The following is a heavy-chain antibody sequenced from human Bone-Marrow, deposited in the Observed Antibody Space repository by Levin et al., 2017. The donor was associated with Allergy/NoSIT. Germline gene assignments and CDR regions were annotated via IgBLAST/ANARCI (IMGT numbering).Heavy chain of an antibody. J-gene: IGHJ6*03. CDR2: VYRVGAT. D-gene: IGHD3-9*01. CDR3: ARTIYDVLTTYMDV. V-gene: IGHV3-66*02. CDR1: GLMFSDNY. Sequence: LSLTCAASGLMFSDNYMTWVRPAPGKGLEWVALVYRVGATYYADVVKGRFTISRDNSKNTMGLQMNDLTPEDTAVYYCARTIYDVLTTYMDVWGEGTAVTVSS.